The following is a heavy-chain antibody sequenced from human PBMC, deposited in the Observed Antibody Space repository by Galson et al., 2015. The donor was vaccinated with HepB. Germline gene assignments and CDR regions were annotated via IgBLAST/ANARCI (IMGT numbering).Heavy chain of an antibody. CDR2: ISSSSSTI. J-gene: IGHJ6*03. CDR3: ARQAGDSDYDFWSGPRHYYYYMDV. CDR1: GFTFSSYS. V-gene: IGHV3-48*01. D-gene: IGHD3-3*01. Sequence: SLRLSCAASGFTFSSYSMNWVRQAPGKGLEWVSYISSSSSTIYYADSVKGRFTISRDNAKNSLYLQMNSLRAEDTAVYYCARQAGDSDYDFWSGPRHYYYYMDVWGKGTTVTVSS.